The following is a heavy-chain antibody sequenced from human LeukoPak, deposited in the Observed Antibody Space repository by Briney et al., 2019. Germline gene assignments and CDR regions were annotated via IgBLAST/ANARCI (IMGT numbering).Heavy chain of an antibody. V-gene: IGHV3-48*02. CDR2: IGSSGSAGGNI. Sequence: GGSLRLSCAASGFSFSGIGMNWVRQAPGKGLEWIPYIGSSGSAGGNIYYAASVKGRFTVSRDNAKDSLFLQMNSLQDADTAVYYCARAPTPYFTYYMDVWGKGTTVTVSS. D-gene: IGHD2-21*01. J-gene: IGHJ6*03. CDR1: GFSFSGIG. CDR3: ARAPTPYFTYYMDV.